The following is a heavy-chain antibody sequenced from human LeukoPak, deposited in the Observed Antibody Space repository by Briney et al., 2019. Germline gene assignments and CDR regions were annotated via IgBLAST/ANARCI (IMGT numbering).Heavy chain of an antibody. CDR1: GFTVSSNY. J-gene: IGHJ3*02. Sequence: GGSLRLSCAASGFTVSSNYMSWVRQAPGRGLEWVSVIYSGGSTYYADSVKGRFTISRDNSKNTLYLQMNSLRAEDTAVYYCARDRAPINYDFWSGYYRNAFDIWGQGTMVTVSS. D-gene: IGHD3-3*01. CDR2: IYSGGST. V-gene: IGHV3-66*02. CDR3: ARDRAPINYDFWSGYYRNAFDI.